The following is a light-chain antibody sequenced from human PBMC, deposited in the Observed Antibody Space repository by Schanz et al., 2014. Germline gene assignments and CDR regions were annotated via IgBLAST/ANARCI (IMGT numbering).Light chain of an antibody. Sequence: QSALTQPASVSGSPGQSITISCTGTSSDVGGYNYVSWYQHHPGKAPKLIISDVSNRPSGVSNRFSGSKSGNMASLTISGLQAEDEADYYCSSYTSSSTHVFGTGTKLTVL. CDR3: SSYTSSSTHV. CDR2: DVS. V-gene: IGLV2-14*03. CDR1: SSDVGGYNY. J-gene: IGLJ1*01.